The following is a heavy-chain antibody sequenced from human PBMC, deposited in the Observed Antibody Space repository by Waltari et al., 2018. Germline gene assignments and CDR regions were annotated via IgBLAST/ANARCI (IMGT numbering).Heavy chain of an antibody. D-gene: IGHD2-15*01. CDR2: INQSGST. Sequence: QVQLQQWGAGLLKPSETLSLTCAVYGGSFSGYYWSWIRQPPGKGLEWIGEINQSGSTNYNPSLKSRVTISVDTSKNQFSLKLSSVTAADTAVYYCARGRYGGNRTMYYWGQGTLVTVSS. J-gene: IGHJ4*02. CDR3: ARGRYGGNRTMYY. CDR1: GGSFSGYY. V-gene: IGHV4-34*01.